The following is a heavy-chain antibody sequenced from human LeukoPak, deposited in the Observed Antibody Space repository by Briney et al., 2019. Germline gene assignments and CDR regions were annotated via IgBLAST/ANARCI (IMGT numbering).Heavy chain of an antibody. CDR3: AIMGDTFDI. V-gene: IGHV1-2*02. CDR2: INPDSGDT. D-gene: IGHD2-8*01. Sequence: ASVKVSCKASGYTFTGYYMHWVRQAPGQGLEWMGSINPDSGDTNYAQNLQGRVTMTRDTSINTAYLDLSRLRSDDTGVYYCAIMGDTFDIWGQGTKVTVSS. CDR1: GYTFTGYY. J-gene: IGHJ3*02.